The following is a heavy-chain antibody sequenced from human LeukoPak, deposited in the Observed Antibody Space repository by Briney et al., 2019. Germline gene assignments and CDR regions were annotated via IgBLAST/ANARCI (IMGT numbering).Heavy chain of an antibody. CDR3: ARLRSSGWYPNWFDP. V-gene: IGHV5-51*01. D-gene: IGHD6-19*01. J-gene: IGHJ5*02. CDR1: GYSFTSYW. Sequence: GESLKISCKGSGYSFTSYWIGCVRQMPGKGLEWMGIIYPGDSDTRYSPSFQGQITISADKSISTAYLQWSSLKPSDTAMYYCARLRSSGWYPNWFDPWGQGNLVTVSS. CDR2: IYPGDSDT.